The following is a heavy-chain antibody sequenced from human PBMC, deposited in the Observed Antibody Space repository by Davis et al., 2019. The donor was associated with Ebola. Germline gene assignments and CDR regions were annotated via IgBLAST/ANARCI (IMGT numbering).Heavy chain of an antibody. Sequence: AASLSLSCDVSGFTSSDHFMSCIRKAPGKGLEWLSCSSRSDGTVYYADSVKGRFTISRDNAKNSLYLQMNSLRAEDTAIYYCARAGGSYYNFDYWGQGTLVTVSS. CDR2: SSRSDGTV. CDR3: ARAGGSYYNFDY. D-gene: IGHD1-26*01. CDR1: GFTSSDHF. J-gene: IGHJ4*02. V-gene: IGHV3-11*01.